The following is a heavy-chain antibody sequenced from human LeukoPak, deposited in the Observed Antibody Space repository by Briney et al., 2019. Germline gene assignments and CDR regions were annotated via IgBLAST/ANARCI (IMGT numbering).Heavy chain of an antibody. D-gene: IGHD3-10*01. CDR2: INHSGST. J-gene: IGHJ5*02. Sequence: SETLSLTCTVSGYSISSGYYWSWIRQPPGKGLEWIGEINHSGSTNYNPSLKSRVTISVDTSKNQFSLKLSSVTAADTAVYYCARHLGLMVRGIKRYWFDPWGQGTLVTVSS. V-gene: IGHV4-38-2*02. CDR1: GYSISSGYY. CDR3: ARHLGLMVRGIKRYWFDP.